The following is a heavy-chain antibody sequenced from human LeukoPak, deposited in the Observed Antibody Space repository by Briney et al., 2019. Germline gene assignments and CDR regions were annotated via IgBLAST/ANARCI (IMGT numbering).Heavy chain of an antibody. CDR3: AKDPSSSWFGDYFDY. CDR1: GFTFSSYA. CDR2: ISYDGSNK. Sequence: GRSLRLSCAASGFTFSSYAMHWVRQAPGKGLEWVAVISYDGSNKYYADSVKGRFTISRDNSKNTLYLQMNSLRAEDTAVYYCAKDPSSSWFGDYFDYWGQGTLVTVSS. J-gene: IGHJ4*02. D-gene: IGHD6-13*01. V-gene: IGHV3-30*04.